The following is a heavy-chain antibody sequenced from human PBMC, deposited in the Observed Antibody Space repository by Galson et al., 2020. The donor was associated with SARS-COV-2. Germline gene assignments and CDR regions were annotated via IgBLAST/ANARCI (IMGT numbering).Heavy chain of an antibody. Sequence: QAGGSLRLSCAASGFTFSSYGMHWVRQAPGKGLDWVAFISFYGSDKYYADSVKGRFTLSRDNSKNRLYLQMNSLRTEDTAVYYCARGNGYNFDSWGQGTLGTVSS. CDR2: ISFYGSDK. CDR3: ARGNGYNFDS. V-gene: IGHV3-30*03. D-gene: IGHD5-12*01. J-gene: IGHJ4*02. CDR1: GFTFSSYG.